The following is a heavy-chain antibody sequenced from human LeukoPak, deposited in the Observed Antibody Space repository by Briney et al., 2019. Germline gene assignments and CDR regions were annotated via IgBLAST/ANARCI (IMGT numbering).Heavy chain of an antibody. Sequence: ASVKVSCKASGYTFTSYGISWVRQAPGQGLEWMGWISAYNGNTNYAQKLQGRVTKTTDTSTSTAYMELRSLRSDDTAVYYCARRAPLIVVVPAAIVDYYYGMDVWGQGTTVTVSS. CDR1: GYTFTSYG. V-gene: IGHV1-18*01. D-gene: IGHD2-2*01. J-gene: IGHJ6*02. CDR2: ISAYNGNT. CDR3: ARRAPLIVVVPAAIVDYYYGMDV.